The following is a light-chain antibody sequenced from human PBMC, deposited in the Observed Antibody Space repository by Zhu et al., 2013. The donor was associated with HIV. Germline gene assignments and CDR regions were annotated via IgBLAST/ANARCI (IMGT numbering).Light chain of an antibody. CDR1: QDISNY. CDR3: QQYNSYSHT. V-gene: IGKV1-5*01. CDR2: DAS. J-gene: IGKJ1*01. Sequence: DIQMTQSPSSLSASVGDRVTITCQASQDISNYLNWYQQKPGKAPKLLIYDASSLESGVPSRFSGSGSGTEFTLTISRLQPDDFATYHCQQYNSYSHTFGHGTKVEIK.